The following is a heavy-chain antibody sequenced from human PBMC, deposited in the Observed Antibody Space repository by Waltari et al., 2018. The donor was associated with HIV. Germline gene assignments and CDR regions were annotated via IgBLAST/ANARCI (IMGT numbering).Heavy chain of an antibody. CDR1: GGTFSSYA. CDR2: IIPIFGTA. V-gene: IGHV1-69*06. Sequence: QVQLVQSGAEVKKPGSSVKVSCKASGGTFSSYAISWVRQAPGQGLEWMGGIIPIFGTANYAQKFQGRVTITADKSTSTAYMELSSLRSEDTAVYYCAREAVYDILTGYYYYGMDVWGQGTTVTVSS. CDR3: AREAVYDILTGYYYYGMDV. J-gene: IGHJ6*02. D-gene: IGHD3-9*01.